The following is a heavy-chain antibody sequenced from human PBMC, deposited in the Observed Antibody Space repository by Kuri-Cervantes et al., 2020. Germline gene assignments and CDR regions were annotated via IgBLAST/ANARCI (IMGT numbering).Heavy chain of an antibody. J-gene: IGHJ4*02. D-gene: IGHD3-22*01. Sequence: GSLRLSCTVSGGSISSYYWSWIRQPPGKGLEWIGYIYYSGSTNYNPSLKSRLTISVDTSKNHFSLRLTSVSAADTAIYYCASQKYFDSSGNYFGGYYFDHWGQGTQVTVSS. CDR3: ASQKYFDSSGNYFGGYYFDH. V-gene: IGHV4-59*08. CDR2: IYYSGST. CDR1: GGSISSYY.